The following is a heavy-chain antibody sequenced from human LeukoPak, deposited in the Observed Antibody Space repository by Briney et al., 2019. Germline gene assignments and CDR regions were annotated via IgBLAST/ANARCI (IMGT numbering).Heavy chain of an antibody. V-gene: IGHV7-4-1*02. Sequence: GASVKVSCKASGYTFTSYAMNWVRQAPGQGLEWMGWINTNTGNPTYAQGFTGRFVFSLDTSVSTAYLQISSLKAEDTAVYYCARESVAGNYYYMDVWGKGTTVTVSS. D-gene: IGHD6-19*01. CDR1: GYTFTSYA. CDR2: INTNTGNP. CDR3: ARESVAGNYYYMDV. J-gene: IGHJ6*03.